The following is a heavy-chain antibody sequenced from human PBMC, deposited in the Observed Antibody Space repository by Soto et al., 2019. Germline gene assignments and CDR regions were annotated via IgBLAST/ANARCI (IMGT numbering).Heavy chain of an antibody. D-gene: IGHD1-26*01. CDR1: GYSFTSYW. V-gene: IGHV5-51*01. J-gene: IGHJ6*02. CDR3: ARSSSGSYYYYYGMDV. Sequence: GESLKISCKGSGYSFTSYWIGWVRQMPGKGLEWMGIIYPGDSDTRYSPSFQGQVTISADKSISTAYLQWSSLKASDTSMYYCARSSSGSYYYYYGMDVWGQGTTVTVSS. CDR2: IYPGDSDT.